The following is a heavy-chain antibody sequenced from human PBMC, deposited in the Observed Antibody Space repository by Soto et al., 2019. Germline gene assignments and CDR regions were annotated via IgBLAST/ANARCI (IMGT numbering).Heavy chain of an antibody. D-gene: IGHD2-2*01. J-gene: IGHJ6*02. CDR3: ARGYIVVLPAAIVPPKTYGMDV. Sequence: QVQLQESGPGLVKPSQTLSLTCTVSGGSISSGGYYWSWIRQHPGKGLEWIGYIYYSGSTYYNPSLKSRVTLSVDTSKNQFSRKLSSVTAADTAVYYCARGYIVVLPAAIVPPKTYGMDVWGQGTTVTVSS. V-gene: IGHV4-31*03. CDR1: GGSISSGGYY. CDR2: IYYSGST.